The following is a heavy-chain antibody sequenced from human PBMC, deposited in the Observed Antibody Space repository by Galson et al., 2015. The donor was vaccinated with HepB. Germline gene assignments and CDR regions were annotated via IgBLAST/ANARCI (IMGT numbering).Heavy chain of an antibody. J-gene: IGHJ4*01. V-gene: IGHV3-33*08. CDR3: ARESRITMVRGVIIGPFDY. CDR2: IWYEGSNN. Sequence: CLRPCGGASRFTISSYGMRWVRPAPVKGLEWVAGIWYEGSNNYYAESGQGQFNLSRDNSKNTLYLQMNSLRAEDKAVYYCARESRITMVRGVIIGPFDYWGQGTLVTVSS. CDR1: RFTISSYG. D-gene: IGHD3-10*01.